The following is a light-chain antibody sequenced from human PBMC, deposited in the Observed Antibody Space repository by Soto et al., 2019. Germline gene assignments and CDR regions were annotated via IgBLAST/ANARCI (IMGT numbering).Light chain of an antibody. CDR1: QSVGSY. CDR2: GAS. Sequence: VLTQSPVTLSLSPGDRATLSCRASQSVGSYLAWYQVLGGQAPRLLISGASKRATGIPDRLNGDGSGAAIILTITLLESGDSAVYYCHQGGSWSVTFGHGTRVEIK. CDR3: HQGGSWSVT. J-gene: IGKJ5*01. V-gene: IGKV3-11*01.